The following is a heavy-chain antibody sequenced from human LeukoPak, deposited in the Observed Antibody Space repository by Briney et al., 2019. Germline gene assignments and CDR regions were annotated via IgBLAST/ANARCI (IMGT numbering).Heavy chain of an antibody. J-gene: IGHJ3*02. V-gene: IGHV4-30-4*01. CDR2: IYYSGST. CDR3: ARGYGNWNDVRAFDM. Sequence: SETLSLTCTVSGGSITSGNFYWSWIRQPPGKGLEWIGYIYYSGSTYYNPSLETRVTISVDTSKNQFSLKLNSATAADTAVYYCARGYGNWNDVRAFDMWGQGTMVTVSS. CDR1: GGSITSGNFY. D-gene: IGHD1-1*01.